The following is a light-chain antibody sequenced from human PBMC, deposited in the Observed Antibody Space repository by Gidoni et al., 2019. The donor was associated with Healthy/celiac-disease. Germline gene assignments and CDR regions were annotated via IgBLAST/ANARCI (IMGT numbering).Light chain of an antibody. CDR3: QQRSNWPPRWT. V-gene: IGKV3-11*01. J-gene: IGKJ1*01. Sequence: EIVLTQSPATLSLSPGERATLSCRASQSVSSYLAWYQQKPGQAPRLLIYDASNRATGIPARFSGSGSGTDFTRTISSLEPEDFAVYYCQQRSNWPPRWTFGQGTKVEIK. CDR2: DAS. CDR1: QSVSSY.